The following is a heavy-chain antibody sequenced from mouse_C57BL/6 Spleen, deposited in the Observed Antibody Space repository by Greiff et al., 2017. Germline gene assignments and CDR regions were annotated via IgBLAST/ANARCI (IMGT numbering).Heavy chain of an antibody. V-gene: IGHV1-80*01. CDR2: IYPGDGDT. J-gene: IGHJ2*01. Sequence: VQLQESGAELVKPGASVKISCKASGYAFSRYWMNWVKQRPGKGLEWIGQIYPGDGDTNYNGKFKGKATLTADKSSSTAYMQLSSLTSEDSAVYFCARGREGSWGQGTTLTVSS. CDR1: GYAFSRYW. CDR3: ARGREGS.